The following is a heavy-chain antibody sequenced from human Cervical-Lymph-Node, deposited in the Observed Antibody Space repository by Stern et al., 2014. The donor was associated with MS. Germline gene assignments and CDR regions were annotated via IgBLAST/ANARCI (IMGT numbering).Heavy chain of an antibody. D-gene: IGHD3-22*01. CDR1: GFTFSSYW. Sequence: EVQLVESGGGLVQPGGSLRLSCAASGFTFSSYWMHWVRQAPGKGLEWVSRIGSDGSGTTYADSVKGRFTISRDNAKNTLYLQMNSLRAEDTAVYYCARAPYYYDTSGYSYSYFDLWGRGTLVTVSS. V-gene: IGHV3-74*01. CDR3: ARAPYYYDTSGYSYSYFDL. J-gene: IGHJ2*01. CDR2: IGSDGSGT.